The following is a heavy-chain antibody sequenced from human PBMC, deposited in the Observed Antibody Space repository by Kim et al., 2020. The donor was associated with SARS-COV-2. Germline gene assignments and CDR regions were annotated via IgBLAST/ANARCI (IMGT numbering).Heavy chain of an antibody. V-gene: IGHV4-59*01. CDR3: ARDYSWNNNWFDP. J-gene: IGHJ5*02. Sequence: YNPSLKSRVTISVDTSKNQFSLKLSSVTAADTAVYYCARDYSWNNNWFDPWGQGTLVTVSS. D-gene: IGHD1-20*01.